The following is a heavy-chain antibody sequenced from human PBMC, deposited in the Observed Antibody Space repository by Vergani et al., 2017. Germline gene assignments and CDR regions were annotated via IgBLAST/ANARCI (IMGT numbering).Heavy chain of an antibody. D-gene: IGHD2-15*01. CDR3: ARVAPLFYMDV. CDR1: GFTFSDYY. V-gene: IGHV4-31*02. J-gene: IGHJ6*03. CDR2: IYYSGST. Sequence: QVQLVESGGGLVKPEGSLRLSCAASGFTFSDYYMSWIRQHPGKGLEWIGYIYYSGSTYYNPSLKSRVTISVDTSKNQFSLKLSSVTAADTAVYYCARVAPLFYMDVWGKGTTVTVSS.